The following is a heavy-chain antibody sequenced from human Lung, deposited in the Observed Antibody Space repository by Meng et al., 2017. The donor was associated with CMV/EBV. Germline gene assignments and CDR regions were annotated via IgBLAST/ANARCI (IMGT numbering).Heavy chain of an antibody. CDR3: AKDFRGGSEYLDN. CDR1: GFTFSDRG. D-gene: IGHD6-6*01. Sequence: GESLKISCAASGFTFSDRGMHWVRQAPGKGLEWVAFIRYDGTKAYYVDSVKGRFTISRDNAKNTVSLQMNSLRPEDTAFYYCAKDFRGGSEYLDNWGQGTXVTVSS. V-gene: IGHV3-30*02. J-gene: IGHJ4*02. CDR2: IRYDGTKA.